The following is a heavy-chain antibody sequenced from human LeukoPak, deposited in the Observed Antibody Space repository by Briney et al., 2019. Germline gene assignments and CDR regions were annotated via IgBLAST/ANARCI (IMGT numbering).Heavy chain of an antibody. CDR3: ARGGVGPYYYDSSGPYFDY. V-gene: IGHV4-59*02. CDR2: ISHSGAS. Sequence: SSETLSLTCTVSGGFVSRESWTWIRQFPDKRLEWIGYISHSGASDYKPSLESRVTISVDRSKNQFSLKLSSVTAADTAVYYCARGGVGPYYYDSSGPYFDYWGQGTLVTVSS. J-gene: IGHJ4*02. CDR1: GGFVSRES. D-gene: IGHD3-22*01.